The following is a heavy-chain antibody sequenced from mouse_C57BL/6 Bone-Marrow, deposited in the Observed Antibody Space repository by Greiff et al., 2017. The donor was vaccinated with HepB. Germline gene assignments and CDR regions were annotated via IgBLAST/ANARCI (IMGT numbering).Heavy chain of an antibody. J-gene: IGHJ3*01. Sequence: QVQLQQPGAELVRPGSSVKLSCKASGYTFTSYWMHWVKQRPIQGLEWIGNIDPSDSETHYNQKFKDKATLTVDKSSSTAYMQLSSLTSGDSAVYYCARSVYYYGSSPFAYWGQGTLVTVSA. D-gene: IGHD1-1*01. CDR3: ARSVYYYGSSPFAY. V-gene: IGHV1-52*01. CDR1: GYTFTSYW. CDR2: IDPSDSET.